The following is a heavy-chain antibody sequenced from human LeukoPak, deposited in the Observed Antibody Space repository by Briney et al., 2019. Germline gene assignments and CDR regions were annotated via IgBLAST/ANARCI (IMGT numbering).Heavy chain of an antibody. V-gene: IGHV3-23*01. D-gene: IGHD3-10*01. CDR3: AAKTRLSAVTSYYYVDV. CDR1: AFTFPTYG. CDR2: ITGSGDNT. J-gene: IGHJ6*03. Sequence: PGGPLRLSCAASAFTFPTYGMIWVRQAPGKGLEWVSSITGSGDNTYYADSVKGRFTISRDNSKNTLYLQMNSLRAEDTAVYYCAAKTRLSAVTSYYYVDVWGKGTTATVSS.